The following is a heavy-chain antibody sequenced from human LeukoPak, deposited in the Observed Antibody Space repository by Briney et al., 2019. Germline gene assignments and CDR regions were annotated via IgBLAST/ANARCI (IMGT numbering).Heavy chain of an antibody. CDR2: IYPGDSDT. Sequence: GESLKISCKGSGYGFTSYWIGWVRQMPGKGLEWMGIIYPGDSDTRYSPSFQGQVTISADKSISTAYLQWSSLKASDTAMYYCARSAMVRGVPNSYYYGMDVWGQGTTVTVSS. J-gene: IGHJ6*02. CDR3: ARSAMVRGVPNSYYYGMDV. V-gene: IGHV5-51*01. CDR1: GYGFTSYW. D-gene: IGHD3-10*01.